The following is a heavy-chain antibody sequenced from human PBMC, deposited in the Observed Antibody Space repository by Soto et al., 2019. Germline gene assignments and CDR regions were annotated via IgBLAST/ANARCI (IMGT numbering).Heavy chain of an antibody. V-gene: IGHV1-18*04. Sequence: QVQLVQSGAEVKKPGASVKVSCKASGYTFTSYGISWVRQAPGQGLEWMGWISAYNGNTNYAQKRQGRVTMTTDTYTSTAYMELRGLRSFDTAVYYCARVLRFLVLFPPRPYGMDDWGQGTTVTVSS. CDR3: ARVLRFLVLFPPRPYGMDD. J-gene: IGHJ6*02. CDR1: GYTFTSYG. CDR2: ISAYNGNT. D-gene: IGHD3-3*01.